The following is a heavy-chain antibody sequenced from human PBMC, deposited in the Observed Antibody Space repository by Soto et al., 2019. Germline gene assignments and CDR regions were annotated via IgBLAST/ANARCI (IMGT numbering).Heavy chain of an antibody. CDR1: GFTFSTYS. CDR2: ISSSSDYI. D-gene: IGHD6-19*01. Sequence: PGGSLRLSCAASGFTFSTYSMNWVRQAPGKGLELVSSISSSSDYIYYADSEKGRFTITRDNAKNSLSLQMNSLRAEDTAVFYCATLTLSSGWQDYWGQGTLVTVSS. J-gene: IGHJ4*02. V-gene: IGHV3-21*01. CDR3: ATLTLSSGWQDY.